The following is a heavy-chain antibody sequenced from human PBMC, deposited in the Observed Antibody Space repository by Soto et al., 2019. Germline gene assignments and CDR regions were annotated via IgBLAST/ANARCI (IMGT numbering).Heavy chain of an antibody. J-gene: IGHJ3*01. V-gene: IGHV3-30*18. D-gene: IGHD5-18*01. CDR2: ISYDGNNK. CDR3: VKGDLDTAVVNSPDAFDL. Sequence: QSGGSLRLSCEASGFIFSDFGMHWVRQAPGKGLEWVAVISYDGNNKYYAQSVKGRFTISRDSSKNTLFLNMDRLRPEDTAVYHCVKGDLDTAVVNSPDAFDLWGPGTMVTVSS. CDR1: GFIFSDFG.